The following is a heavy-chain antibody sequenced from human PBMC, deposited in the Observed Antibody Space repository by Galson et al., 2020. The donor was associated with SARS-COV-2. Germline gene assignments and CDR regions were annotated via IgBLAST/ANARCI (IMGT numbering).Heavy chain of an antibody. Sequence: KMSGPTLVKPTETLTLTCSFSGTSLTVNGVHLGWFRQPPGTALEWPALIYWNHDKHYSPSLESRLTITKDTSENQVVLKMTNMDLVDTATYFCAHRRGGWCDNSGHDAFDIWGQGTLVTVSS. J-gene: IGHJ3*02. CDR1: GTSLTVNGVH. V-gene: IGHV2-5*01. CDR3: AHRRGGWCDNSGHDAFDI. D-gene: IGHD3-22*01. CDR2: IYWNHDK.